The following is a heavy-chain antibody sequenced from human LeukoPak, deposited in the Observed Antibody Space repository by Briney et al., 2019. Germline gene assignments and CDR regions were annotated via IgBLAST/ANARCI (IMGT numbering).Heavy chain of an antibody. V-gene: IGHV1-18*01. CDR3: ARRSRDAFDI. Sequence: ASVKVSCKASGFTFNNFGISWVRQAPGQGLEWMAWISAHNGNTHYAQKSQDRVTVTRDTSTRTAYMELRSLTSDDTAVFYCARRSRDAFDIWGQGTMVTVSS. CDR2: ISAHNGNT. J-gene: IGHJ3*02. CDR1: GFTFNNFG.